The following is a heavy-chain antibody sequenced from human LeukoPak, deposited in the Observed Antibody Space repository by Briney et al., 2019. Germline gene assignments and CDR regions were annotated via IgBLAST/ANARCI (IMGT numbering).Heavy chain of an antibody. CDR1: GFTFSSYS. D-gene: IGHD3-10*02. V-gene: IGHV3-21*01. Sequence: GGSLRLSCAASGFTFSSYSMNWVRQAPGKGLEWVSSVSSSSSYIYYSDSVKGRFTISRDNAKNSLYLQMNSLRAEDTAVYYCAELGITMIGGVWGKGTTVTISS. CDR2: VSSSSSYI. CDR3: AELGITMIGGV. J-gene: IGHJ6*04.